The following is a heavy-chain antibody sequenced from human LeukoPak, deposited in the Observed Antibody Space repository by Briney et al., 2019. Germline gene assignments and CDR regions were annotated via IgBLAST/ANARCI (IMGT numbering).Heavy chain of an antibody. Sequence: SETLSLTCTVSGGSISSGGYYWSWIRQPPGKGLEWIGYIYHSGSTYYNPSLKSRVTISVDTSKNQFSLKLSSVTAADTAVYYCARHGSSTTGTLFDSWGQGTLVTVSS. J-gene: IGHJ4*02. CDR1: GGSISSGGYY. D-gene: IGHD2-2*01. V-gene: IGHV4-30-2*03. CDR3: ARHGSSTTGTLFDS. CDR2: IYHSGST.